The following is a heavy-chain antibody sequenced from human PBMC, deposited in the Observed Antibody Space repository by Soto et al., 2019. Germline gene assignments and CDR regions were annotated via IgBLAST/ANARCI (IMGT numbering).Heavy chain of an antibody. CDR1: GFTFSSYA. Sequence: GGSLRLSCAASGFTFSSYAMSWVRQAPGKGLEWVSAISGSGGSTYYADSVKGRFTISRDNSKNTLYLQMNSLRAEDTAVYYCAKDLGLLWFGELLSLFDYWGQGTLVTVSS. D-gene: IGHD3-10*01. CDR3: AKDLGLLWFGELLSLFDY. V-gene: IGHV3-23*01. J-gene: IGHJ4*02. CDR2: ISGSGGST.